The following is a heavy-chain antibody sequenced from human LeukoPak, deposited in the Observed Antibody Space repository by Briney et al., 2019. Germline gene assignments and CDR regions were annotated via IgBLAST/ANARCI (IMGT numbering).Heavy chain of an antibody. D-gene: IGHD6-19*01. J-gene: IGHJ4*02. CDR3: ARAGIAVAAFYFDY. CDR1: GDSVSSNSAA. V-gene: IGHV6-1*01. CDR2: TYYRSKWYN. Sequence: SQTLSLTCAISGDSVSSNSAAWDWIRQSPSRGLEWLGRTYYRSKWYNDYVVSVKSRITINPDTSKNQFSLQLNSVTPEDTAVYYCARAGIAVAAFYFDYWGQGTLVTVSS.